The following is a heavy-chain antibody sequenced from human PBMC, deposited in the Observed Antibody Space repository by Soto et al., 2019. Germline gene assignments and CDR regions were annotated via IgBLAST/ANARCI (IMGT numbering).Heavy chain of an antibody. V-gene: IGHV3-48*01. CDR1: GFTFSSYS. CDR3: AEAAAYNWFDP. Sequence: GGSLRVSCAASGFTFSSYSMNWVRQAPGKGLEWVSYISSSSSTIYYADSVKGRFTISRDNAKNSLYLQMNSLRAEDTAVYYCAEAAAYNWFDPWGQGTLVTVSS. D-gene: IGHD6-25*01. CDR2: ISSSSSTI. J-gene: IGHJ5*01.